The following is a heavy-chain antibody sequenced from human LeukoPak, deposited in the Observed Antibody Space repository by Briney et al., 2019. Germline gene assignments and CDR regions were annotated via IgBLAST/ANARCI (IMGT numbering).Heavy chain of an antibody. V-gene: IGHV3-66*01. D-gene: IGHD5-18*01. CDR2: IYSGGST. CDR1: GFTVSSNY. Sequence: GGSLRLSCAASGFTVSSNYMSWVRQAPGKGLEWVSVIYSGGSTYYADSVKGRFTISRDNSKNTLYLQMNSLRAEDTAVYYCAKDAQPRYSYGFFDYWGQGTLVTVSS. J-gene: IGHJ4*02. CDR3: AKDAQPRYSYGFFDY.